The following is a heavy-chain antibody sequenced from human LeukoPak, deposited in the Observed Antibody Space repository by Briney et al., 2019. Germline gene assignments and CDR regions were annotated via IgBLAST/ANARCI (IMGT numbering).Heavy chain of an antibody. V-gene: IGHV3-21*01. CDR2: ISSSGSYI. J-gene: IGHJ3*02. Sequence: PGGSLGLSCAASGFTFSSYSMNWVRQAPGKGLEWVSSISSSGSYIYYADSVKGRFTISRDNAKNSLYLQMNSLRAEDTAVYYCARGYYYELLDAFDIWGQGTMVTVSS. CDR3: ARGYYYELLDAFDI. D-gene: IGHD3-22*01. CDR1: GFTFSSYS.